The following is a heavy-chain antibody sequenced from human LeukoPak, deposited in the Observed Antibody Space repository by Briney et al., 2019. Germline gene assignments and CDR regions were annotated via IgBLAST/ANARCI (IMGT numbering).Heavy chain of an antibody. Sequence: PSETLSLTCTVSGGSISSSSYYWGWIRQPPGKGLEWIGNIYYSGTTYCSPSLKSRVTISVDTPKNQFSLRLSSVTAADAAVYYCATIDDSSGYYYFAYWRQGTLVTVSS. CDR1: GGSISSSSYY. J-gene: IGHJ4*02. CDR2: IYYSGTT. D-gene: IGHD3-22*01. CDR3: ATIDDSSGYYYFAY. V-gene: IGHV4-39*01.